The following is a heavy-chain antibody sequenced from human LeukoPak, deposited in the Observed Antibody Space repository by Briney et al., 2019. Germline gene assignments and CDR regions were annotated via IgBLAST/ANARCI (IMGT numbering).Heavy chain of an antibody. V-gene: IGHV4-30-2*01. D-gene: IGHD3-3*01. CDR2: IYHSGST. CDR1: GGSISSSDYY. Sequence: SETLSLTCTVSGGSISSSDYYWGWIRQPPGKGLEWIGYIYHSGSTYYNPSLKSRVTISVDTSKNQFSLKLSSVTAADTAVYYCARAPPNYDFWSGYRSSGHDAFDIWGQGTMVTVSS. CDR3: ARAPPNYDFWSGYRSSGHDAFDI. J-gene: IGHJ3*02.